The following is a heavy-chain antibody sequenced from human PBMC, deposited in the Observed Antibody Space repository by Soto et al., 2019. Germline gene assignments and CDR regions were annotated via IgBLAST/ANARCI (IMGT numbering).Heavy chain of an antibody. CDR2: IYHTGTT. V-gene: IGHV4-30-2*01. CDR3: VRERTIFGVAPGGGVDV. J-gene: IGHJ6*02. D-gene: IGHD3-3*01. Sequence: PSETLSLICAVSGGSITTSDYSWSWIRQPPGRGLEWIGSIYHTGTTHYIPSLKSRVTMSLDKSKNQFSLDLTSMTAADTAVYYCVRERTIFGVAPGGGVDVWGRGTTVPVSS. CDR1: GGSITTSDYS.